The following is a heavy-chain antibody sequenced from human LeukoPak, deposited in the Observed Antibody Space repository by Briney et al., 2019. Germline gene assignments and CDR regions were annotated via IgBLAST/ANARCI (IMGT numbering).Heavy chain of an antibody. D-gene: IGHD2-15*01. CDR1: GGSISSSSYY. CDR2: IYYSGST. CDR3: ARVGYCSGGSCYGRFDP. Sequence: PSETLSLTCTVSGGSISSSSYYWGWIRQPPGKGLEWIGSIYYSGSTYYNPSLKSRVTISVDTSKNQFSLKLSSVTAADTAVYYCARVGYCSGGSCYGRFDPWGQGTLVTVSS. V-gene: IGHV4-39*07. J-gene: IGHJ5*02.